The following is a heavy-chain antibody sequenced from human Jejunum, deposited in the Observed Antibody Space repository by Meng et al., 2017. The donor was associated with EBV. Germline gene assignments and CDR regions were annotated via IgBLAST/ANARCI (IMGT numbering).Heavy chain of an antibody. CDR2: VFNRGSS. D-gene: IGHD3-10*01. J-gene: IGHJ4*02. CDR1: GASISDYN. CDR3: ARDRGTAREFDI. V-gene: IGHV4-59*01. Sequence: VQLQGSGPGRVKPSETLSLTCPVSGASISDYNWSWSRQSPGKGLEWIGFVFNRGSSNYNPSLRSRVAMSLDTSRNKFSLKLNSVTAADTAVYYCARDRGTAREFDIWGQGTLVTVSS.